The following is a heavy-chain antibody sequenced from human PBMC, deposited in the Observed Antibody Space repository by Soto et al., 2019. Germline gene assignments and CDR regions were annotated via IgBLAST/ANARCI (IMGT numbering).Heavy chain of an antibody. Sequence: QVQLVESGGGVVQPGRSLRLSCAASGFTFSSYGMHWVRQAPGKGLEWVAVISYDGSNKYYADSVKGRFTISRDNSKNTLYLQMKSLRAEDTAVYYCATSITIFGVDDVSPRAADYWGQGTLVTVSS. J-gene: IGHJ4*02. CDR3: ATSITIFGVDDVSPRAADY. CDR1: GFTFSSYG. D-gene: IGHD3-3*01. CDR2: ISYDGSNK. V-gene: IGHV3-30*03.